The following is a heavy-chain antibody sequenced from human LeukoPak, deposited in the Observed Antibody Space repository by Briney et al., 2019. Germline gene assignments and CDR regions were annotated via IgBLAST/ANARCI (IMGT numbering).Heavy chain of an antibody. V-gene: IGHV3-33*01. CDR1: GFTFSSYG. Sequence: GGSLRLPCAASGFTFSSYGMHWVRQAPGKGLEWVAVIWYDGSNKYYADSVKGRFTISRDNSKNTLYLQMNGLRAEDTAVYYCARRSYGSGSYYLDYWGQGTLVTVSS. CDR3: ARRSYGSGSYYLDY. CDR2: IWYDGSNK. D-gene: IGHD3-10*01. J-gene: IGHJ4*02.